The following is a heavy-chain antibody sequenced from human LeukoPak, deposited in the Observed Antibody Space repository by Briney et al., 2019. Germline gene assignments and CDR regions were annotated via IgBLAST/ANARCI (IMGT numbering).Heavy chain of an antibody. CDR1: GFTFSTYW. CDR3: ARVSSSSWWALDY. V-gene: IGHV3-74*01. D-gene: IGHD6-13*01. J-gene: IGHJ4*02. CDR2: INPDGTTT. Sequence: GGSLRLSCAASGFTFSTYWMHWVRQAPGKGLVWVSRINPDGTTTSYADSVKGRFTISRDNAKNTLYLQMNSLRAEDTAVYYCARVSSSSWWALDYWGQGTLVTVSS.